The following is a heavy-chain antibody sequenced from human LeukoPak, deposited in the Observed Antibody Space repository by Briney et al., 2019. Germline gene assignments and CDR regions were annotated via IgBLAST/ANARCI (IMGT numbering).Heavy chain of an antibody. CDR3: ASQWIQLWSSFDY. Sequence: ASVKVSCKASGYTFTGYYMHWVRQAPGQGLEWMGWINPNSGGTNYAQKFRGRVTMTRDTSISTAYMELSRLRSDDTAVYYCASQWIQLWSSFDYWGQGTLVTVSS. CDR1: GYTFTGYY. V-gene: IGHV1-2*02. CDR2: INPNSGGT. D-gene: IGHD5-18*01. J-gene: IGHJ4*02.